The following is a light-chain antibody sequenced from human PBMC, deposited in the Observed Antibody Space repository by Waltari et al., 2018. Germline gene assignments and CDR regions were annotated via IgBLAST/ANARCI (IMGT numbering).Light chain of an antibody. CDR3: QQRSNWPMT. V-gene: IGKV3-11*01. CDR2: DAN. J-gene: IGKJ4*01. CDR1: QGISNY. Sequence: EVVLTQSPATLSLSPGEQATLSCRASQGISNYLAWYQHKPGQAPRLLIYDANNRATGIPARFGGSGSGTDFTLTISSLDPEDFAVYFCQQRSNWPMTFGGGTKVEIK.